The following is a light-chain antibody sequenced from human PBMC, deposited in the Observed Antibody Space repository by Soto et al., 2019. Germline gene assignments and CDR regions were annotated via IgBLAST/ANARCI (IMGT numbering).Light chain of an antibody. J-gene: IGLJ1*01. CDR1: SSDVGGYNY. CDR3: CSYTNSNTRQIV. V-gene: IGLV2-14*01. Sequence: QSVLTQPASVSGSPGQPITISCTGTSSDVGGYNYVSWYQQHPGKAPKFMIYDVSNRPSGVSNRFSGSKSGNTASLTISGLQAEDEADYYCCSYTNSNTRQIVFGTGTKLTVL. CDR2: DVS.